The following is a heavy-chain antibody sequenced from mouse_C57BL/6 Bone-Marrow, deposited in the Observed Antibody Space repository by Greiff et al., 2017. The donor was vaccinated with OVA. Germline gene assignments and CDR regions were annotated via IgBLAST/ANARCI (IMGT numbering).Heavy chain of an antibody. V-gene: IGHV14-4*01. Sequence: VQLQQSGAELVRPGASVKLSCTASGFNIKDDYMHWVKQRPEQSLEWIGRFDPENGDTEYASKFQGKATITTDTSSNTAYLQLSSRSSDDTAVYYCTITTVVATGYYWGQGTTLTVSS. D-gene: IGHD1-1*01. CDR1: GFNIKDDY. J-gene: IGHJ2*01. CDR2: FDPENGDT. CDR3: TITTVVATGYY.